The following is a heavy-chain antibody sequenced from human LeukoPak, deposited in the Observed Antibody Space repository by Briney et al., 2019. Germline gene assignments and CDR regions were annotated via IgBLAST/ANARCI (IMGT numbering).Heavy chain of an antibody. CDR2: LYSGGVT. CDR3: ARGGDGYNFSFDY. V-gene: IGHV3-66*01. D-gene: IGHD5-24*01. CDR1: GFTVSSNY. J-gene: IGHJ4*02. Sequence: GGSLRLSCAASGFTVSSNYMSWVRQAPGKGLEWVSVLYSGGVTYYAASVKDRFTISRDNSKNTLYLQMNSLRAEDTAVYYCARGGDGYNFSFDYWGQGTLDTVSS.